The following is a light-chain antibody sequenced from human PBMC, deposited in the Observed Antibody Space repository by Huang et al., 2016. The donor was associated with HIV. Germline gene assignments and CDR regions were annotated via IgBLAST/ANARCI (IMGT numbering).Light chain of an antibody. CDR2: WGS. CDR3: QQYYSSPQT. Sequence: DIIMTQSPDSLAVSLGERATLNCRSSQSVYSSSTSKDYMAWFQQKPGQPPRLLLFWGSTREAGGPDRFSGSGSGTHFTLTIANLEAEDAAIYYCQQYYSSPQTFGQGTRVEVK. J-gene: IGKJ1*01. CDR1: QSVYSSSTSKDY. V-gene: IGKV4-1*01.